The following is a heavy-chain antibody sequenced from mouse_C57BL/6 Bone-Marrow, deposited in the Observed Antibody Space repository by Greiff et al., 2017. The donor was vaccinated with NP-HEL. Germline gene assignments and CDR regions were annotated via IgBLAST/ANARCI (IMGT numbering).Heavy chain of an antibody. D-gene: IGHD1-1*01. Sequence: QVQLQQSGAELVKPGASVKMSCMASGYTFTTYPIEWMQQNHGKSLEWIGNFHPYNDDTTSNETFTGKARFTVEKYSSTVYLELSRLKSDDSAVYYCARRNTTVYTYDFDYWGQGTTLTVSS. CDR2: FHPYNDDT. J-gene: IGHJ2*01. CDR1: GYTFTTYP. V-gene: IGHV1-47*01. CDR3: ARRNTTVYTYDFDY.